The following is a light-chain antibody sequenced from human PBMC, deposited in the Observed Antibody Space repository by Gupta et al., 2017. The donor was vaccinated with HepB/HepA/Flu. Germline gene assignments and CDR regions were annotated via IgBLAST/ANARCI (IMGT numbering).Light chain of an antibody. V-gene: IGLV2-11*01. CDR1: SGNVGGYNY. CDR3: CSYAGSYMWV. CDR2: DVS. Sequence: QSALTQPRSVSGSPGQSVTISCTGASGNVGGYNYVSWYQQHPGNAPKVMIYDVSKRPSGVPDRFSGSKSGNTASLTISGLQAEDEADYYCCSYAGSYMWVFGGGTKLTVL. J-gene: IGLJ3*02.